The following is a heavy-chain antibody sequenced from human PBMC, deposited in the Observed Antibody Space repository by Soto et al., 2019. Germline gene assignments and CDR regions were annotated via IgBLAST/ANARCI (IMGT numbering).Heavy chain of an antibody. V-gene: IGHV1-3*01. D-gene: IGHD4-17*01. Sequence: GASVKVSCKASGYTFTSYAMHWVRQAPGQRLEWMGWINAGNGNTKYSQKFQGRVTITRDTSASTAYMELSSLRSEDTAVYYCARDPYGDHERYYYYGMDVWGQGTTVTVSS. J-gene: IGHJ6*02. CDR1: GYTFTSYA. CDR3: ARDPYGDHERYYYYGMDV. CDR2: INAGNGNT.